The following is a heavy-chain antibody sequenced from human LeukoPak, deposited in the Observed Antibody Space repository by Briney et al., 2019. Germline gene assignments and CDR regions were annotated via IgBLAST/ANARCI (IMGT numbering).Heavy chain of an antibody. J-gene: IGHJ5*02. Sequence: PSETLSLTCTVSGGSISSGDYYWSWIRQHPGKGLEWIGYIHYSGSTHYNPSLKSRVTISVDTSRNQFSLKLHSVTAADTAVYYCARDRGRATWFDPWGQGTAVTVSS. CDR1: GGSISSGDYY. V-gene: IGHV4-61*08. CDR2: IHYSGST. D-gene: IGHD3-10*01. CDR3: ARDRGRATWFDP.